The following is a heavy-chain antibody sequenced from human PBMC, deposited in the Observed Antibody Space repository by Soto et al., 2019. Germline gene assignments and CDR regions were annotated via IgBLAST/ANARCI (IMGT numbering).Heavy chain of an antibody. V-gene: IGHV1-18*01. CDR2: ISVDEGET. CDR1: GYTFVTYG. J-gene: IGHJ5*02. Sequence: QVQLVQSGPEVKKPGASVNVSCKASGYTFVTYGITWVRQAPGQGLEWMGWISVDEGETNYAQKFQDRVTMTTDTYRTTAYLELRSLRSDDTAVYYCARDPRLHRYSSRGVGLDPWGQGTLVTVSS. D-gene: IGHD6-13*01. CDR3: ARDPRLHRYSSRGVGLDP.